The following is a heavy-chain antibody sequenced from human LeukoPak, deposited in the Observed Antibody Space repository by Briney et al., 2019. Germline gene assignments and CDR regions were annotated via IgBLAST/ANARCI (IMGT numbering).Heavy chain of an antibody. Sequence: PGGSLRLSCAASVFTFSIYAMHGVRGAPGKGLEGLAVISYDGRNKYYADSVKARFTLSRDNSKNTLYLHMNSLRAEHTAVYYCARRMYYYDSSGYYYPYFDYWGQGTLVTVSS. CDR2: ISYDGRNK. V-gene: IGHV3-30*04. CDR3: ARRMYYYDSSGYYYPYFDY. CDR1: VFTFSIYA. J-gene: IGHJ4*02. D-gene: IGHD3-22*01.